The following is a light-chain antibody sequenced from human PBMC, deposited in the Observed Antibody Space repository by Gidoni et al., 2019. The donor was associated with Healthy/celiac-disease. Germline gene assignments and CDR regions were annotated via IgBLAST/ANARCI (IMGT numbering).Light chain of an antibody. CDR1: QSLLHSNGYNY. V-gene: IGKV2-28*01. J-gene: IGKJ2*01. CDR2: FGS. CDR3: MQALQTPYT. Sequence: VMTRSPLSLPVTPGEQSSISYRSSQSLLHSNGYNYLDWYLQKPGQSQQLLIYFGSNRASGVPDRFSGSGSGTDFTLKISRVEAEDVGVYYCMQALQTPYTFGQGTKLEIK.